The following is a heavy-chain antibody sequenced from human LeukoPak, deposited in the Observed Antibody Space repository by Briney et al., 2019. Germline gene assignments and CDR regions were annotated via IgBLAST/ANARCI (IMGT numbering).Heavy chain of an antibody. CDR3: AGHHPRNTVDF. CDR2: ISDIGSI. J-gene: IGHJ4*02. Sequence: PSETLSLTCSVSGGTLNSFYWSWIRQPPGKGLGWIAYISDIGSINYNPSLKSRVTISLDTSKNQFSLKLSSVTAADTAVYYCAGHHPRNTVDFWGQGTLVTVSS. D-gene: IGHD2/OR15-2a*01. CDR1: GGTLNSFY. V-gene: IGHV4-59*08.